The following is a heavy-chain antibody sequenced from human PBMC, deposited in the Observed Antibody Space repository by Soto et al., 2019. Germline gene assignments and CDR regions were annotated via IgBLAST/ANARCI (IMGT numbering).Heavy chain of an antibody. D-gene: IGHD2-21*02. V-gene: IGHV4-59*01. CDR2: IYYNGST. Sequence: SETLSLTCTVSGGSLSGYYLSWIRPPPGKGLEWIDYIYYNGSTNYNPSLKSRVTISVDTSKNQFSLKLSSVTAADTAVYYCARLTDCGGDCPLFDYWGQGTLVTVSS. CDR1: GGSLSGYY. J-gene: IGHJ4*02. CDR3: ARLTDCGGDCPLFDY.